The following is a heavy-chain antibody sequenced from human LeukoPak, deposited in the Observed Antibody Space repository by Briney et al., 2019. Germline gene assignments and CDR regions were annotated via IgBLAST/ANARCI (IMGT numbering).Heavy chain of an antibody. D-gene: IGHD6-19*01. J-gene: IGHJ6*03. Sequence: SETLSLTCTVCGYSISSGYYWGWIRQPPGKGLEWIGSIYHSGSTYYNPSLKSRVTISVDTSKNQFSLKLSSVTAADTAVYYCARVPIGYSSGWRYYYYYMDVWGKGTTVTISS. V-gene: IGHV4-38-2*02. CDR2: IYHSGST. CDR3: ARVPIGYSSGWRYYYYYMDV. CDR1: GYSISSGYY.